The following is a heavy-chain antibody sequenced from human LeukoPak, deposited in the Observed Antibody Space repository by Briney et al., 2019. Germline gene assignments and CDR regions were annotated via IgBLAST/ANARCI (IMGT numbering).Heavy chain of an antibody. D-gene: IGHD4-17*01. J-gene: IGHJ4*02. V-gene: IGHV4-39*07. CDR1: GGSISSSSYY. Sequence: SETLSLTCTVSGGSISSSSYYWGWIRQPPGKGLEWIGSIYYSGSTYYNPSLKSRVTISVDTSKNQFSLKLSSVTAADTAVYYCARGSIYGDHIGLLGYWGQGTLVTVSS. CDR2: IYYSGST. CDR3: ARGSIYGDHIGLLGY.